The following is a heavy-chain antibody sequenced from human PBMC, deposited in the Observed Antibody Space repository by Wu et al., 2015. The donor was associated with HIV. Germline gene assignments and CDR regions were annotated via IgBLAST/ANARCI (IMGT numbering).Heavy chain of an antibody. Sequence: QVQLVQSGAEVKKPGASVKVSCKASGYIFTTYAISWVRQAPGQGLEWMGWISAYNGNTNYAQKLQGRVTMTTDTSTSTAYMELRSLRSDDTAVYYCARSPTVSGYYYYMDVWGKGTTVTVSS. CDR1: GYIFTTYA. CDR2: ISAYNGNT. V-gene: IGHV1-18*01. CDR3: ARSPTVSGYYYYMDV. D-gene: IGHD4-17*01. J-gene: IGHJ6*03.